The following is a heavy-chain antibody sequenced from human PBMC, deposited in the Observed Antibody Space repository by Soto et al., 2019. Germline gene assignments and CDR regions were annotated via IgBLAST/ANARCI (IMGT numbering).Heavy chain of an antibody. D-gene: IGHD6-13*01. Sequence: SRTLSLTCAISGDSVSSNSAAWNWIRQSPSRGLEWLGRTYYRSKWYNDYAVSVKSRITINPDTSKNQFSLQLNSVTPEDTAVYYCARDWRIAAAGLWVYFDYWGQGTLVTVSS. CDR1: GDSVSSNSAA. CDR2: TYYRSKWYN. CDR3: ARDWRIAAAGLWVYFDY. J-gene: IGHJ4*02. V-gene: IGHV6-1*01.